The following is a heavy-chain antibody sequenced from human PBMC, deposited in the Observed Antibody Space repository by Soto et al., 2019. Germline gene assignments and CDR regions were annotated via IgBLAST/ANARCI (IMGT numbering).Heavy chain of an antibody. D-gene: IGHD1-26*01. V-gene: IGHV3-33*01. CDR3: ARWSGGYYFDY. CDR2: IWYDGNNK. Sequence: QVQLVESGGGVVQPGRSLRLSCAASGFIFSSYGMHWVRQAPGKGLEWVAVIWYDGNNKYYADSVKGRFTISRDDSKSKLYLQMNSLRDEDTAVYYCARWSGGYYFDYWGRGTLVTVSS. CDR1: GFIFSSYG. J-gene: IGHJ4*02.